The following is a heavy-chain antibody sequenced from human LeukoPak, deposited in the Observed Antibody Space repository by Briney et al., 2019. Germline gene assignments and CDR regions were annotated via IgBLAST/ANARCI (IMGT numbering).Heavy chain of an antibody. V-gene: IGHV4-39*01. CDR1: GGSISSSSYY. CDR2: IYYSGST. D-gene: IGHD1-26*01. J-gene: IGHJ4*02. Sequence: PSETLSLTCTVSGGSISSSSYYWGWIRQPPGKGLEWIGSIYYSGSTYYNPSLKSRVTISVDTSKNQFSLKLSSVTAADTAVYYRAIIGGSYDFDYWGQGTLVTVSS. CDR3: AIIGGSYDFDY.